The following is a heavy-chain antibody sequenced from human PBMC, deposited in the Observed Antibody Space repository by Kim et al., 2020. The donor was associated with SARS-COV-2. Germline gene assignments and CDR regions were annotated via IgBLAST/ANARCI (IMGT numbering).Heavy chain of an antibody. CDR3: ARHGRGTYWYFDL. D-gene: IGHD3-10*01. J-gene: IGHJ2*01. CDR1: GGSISSNY. CDR2: IYYSGST. Sequence: SETLSLTCTVSGGSISSNYWSWIRQPPGKGLEWIGYIYYSGSTNYNPSLKSRVTISVDTSNNQFSLKVSSVTAADTAVYYCARHGRGTYWYFDLWGRGTLVTVSS. V-gene: IGHV4-59*08.